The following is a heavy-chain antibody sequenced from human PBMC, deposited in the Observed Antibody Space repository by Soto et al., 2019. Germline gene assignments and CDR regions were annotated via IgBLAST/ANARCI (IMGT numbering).Heavy chain of an antibody. CDR2: ISSDGGRT. CDR1: GFTFSGYA. CDR3: VKDAHTGDGYNPHFDY. V-gene: IGHV3-64D*06. Sequence: PGGSLRLSCSASGFTFSGYAMHWVRQAPGKGLEYVSAISSDGGRTYYTDSVKGRFTISRDNSKNTLYLQMNSLRAEDRAVYYCVKDAHTGDGYNPHFDYWGQGTLVTVSS. D-gene: IGHD5-12*01. J-gene: IGHJ4*02.